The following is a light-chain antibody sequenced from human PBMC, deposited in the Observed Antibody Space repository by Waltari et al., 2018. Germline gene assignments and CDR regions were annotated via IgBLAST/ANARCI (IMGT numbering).Light chain of an antibody. CDR2: SNN. Sequence: QSVLTQPPSASGTPGQRVTISCSGSSSDIGSNTVNWYQQLPGTAPKLLIASNNQRAAGVPDRCSGSKSGTAASLAISGVQSEDEADYYCAAWDGGLNALFGGGTKLTVL. V-gene: IGLV1-44*01. J-gene: IGLJ2*01. CDR3: AAWDGGLNAL. CDR1: SSDIGSNT.